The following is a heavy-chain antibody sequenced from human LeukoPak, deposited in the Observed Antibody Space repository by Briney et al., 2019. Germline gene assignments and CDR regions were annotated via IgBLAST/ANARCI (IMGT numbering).Heavy chain of an antibody. CDR2: INPNSGGT. Sequence: WASVKVSCNTFGYTFTGYYMHWVRQAPGQGLEWMGWINPNSGGTNYAQKFQGRVTMTRDTSISTAYMELSSLRSEDTAMYYCARADYDFVWGSYRLPDPWGQGTLVTVSS. V-gene: IGHV1-2*02. J-gene: IGHJ5*02. CDR1: GYTFTGYY. D-gene: IGHD3-16*02. CDR3: ARADYDFVWGSYRLPDP.